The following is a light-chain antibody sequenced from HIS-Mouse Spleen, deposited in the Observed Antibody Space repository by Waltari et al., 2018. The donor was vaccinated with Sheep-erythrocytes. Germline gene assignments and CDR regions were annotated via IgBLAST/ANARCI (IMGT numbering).Light chain of an antibody. CDR1: QSVSSSY. V-gene: IGKV3-20*01. J-gene: IGKJ3*01. CDR2: GAY. CDR3: QQYGSSPQFT. Sequence: EIVLTQSPGTLSLSPGERATLSCRASQSVSSSYLAWYQQKPGQAPRLLIYGAYSRATGIPGRFSGRGSGTDFTLTISRLDAEDFAVYYCQQYGSSPQFTFGPGTKVDIK.